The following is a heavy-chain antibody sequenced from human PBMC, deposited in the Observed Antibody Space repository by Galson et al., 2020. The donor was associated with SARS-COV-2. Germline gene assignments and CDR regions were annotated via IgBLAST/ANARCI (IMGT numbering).Heavy chain of an antibody. Sequence: SQTLSLTCAISGDSVSSSSSAWNWIRQSPSRGLEWLGRTYLRSRWHNDYAVSVKSRITINPDTAKNQFSLQLHSVTPEYSAVYCCARNLRPDFDYWAQGTLVTVSA. J-gene: IGHJ4*02. V-gene: IGHV6-1*01. CDR2: TYLRSRWHN. CDR1: GDSVSSSSSA. D-gene: IGHD6-25*01. CDR3: ARNLRPDFDY.